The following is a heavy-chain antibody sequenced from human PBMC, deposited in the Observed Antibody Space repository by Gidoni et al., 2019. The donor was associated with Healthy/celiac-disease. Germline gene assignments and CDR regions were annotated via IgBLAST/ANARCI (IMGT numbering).Heavy chain of an antibody. D-gene: IGHD2-21*02. Sequence: QVQLVESGGGVVQPGRSLRLSCAASGFTFSSYAMHWVRQAPGKGLEWVAVISYDGSNKYYADSVKGRFTISRDNSKNTLYLQMNSLRAEDTAVYYCARGWDIVVVTAIHGYFDYWGQGTLVTVSS. V-gene: IGHV3-30-3*01. CDR3: ARGWDIVVVTAIHGYFDY. CDR2: ISYDGSNK. J-gene: IGHJ4*02. CDR1: GFTFSSYA.